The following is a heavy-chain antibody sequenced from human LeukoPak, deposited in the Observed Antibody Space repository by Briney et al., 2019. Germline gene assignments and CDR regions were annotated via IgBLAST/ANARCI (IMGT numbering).Heavy chain of an antibody. Sequence: GGSLRLPCAASGFTFSSCSMNWVRQAPGKGLEWVSSISSSSSYIYYADSVKGRFTISRDNAKNSLYLQMNSLRDEDTAVYYCARDGYCTNGVCYGWFDPWGQGTLVTVSS. D-gene: IGHD2-8*01. CDR1: GFTFSSCS. CDR3: ARDGYCTNGVCYGWFDP. CDR2: ISSSSSYI. J-gene: IGHJ5*02. V-gene: IGHV3-21*01.